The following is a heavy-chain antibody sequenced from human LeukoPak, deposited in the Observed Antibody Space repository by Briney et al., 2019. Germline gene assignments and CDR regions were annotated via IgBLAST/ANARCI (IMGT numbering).Heavy chain of an antibody. V-gene: IGHV3-53*01. CDR2: IYVSGTT. J-gene: IGHJ4*02. D-gene: IGHD3-10*01. CDR3: GRHAYGGSPPLS. Sequence: GGSLRLSCAASGLTVRDGYMSWVRQAPGKRLEWLAIIYVSGTTFYAASVKGRFTISRDNAKNTVYLQMNNLRAEDTALYYCGRHAYGGSPPLSWGQGALVTVSS. CDR1: GLTVRDGY.